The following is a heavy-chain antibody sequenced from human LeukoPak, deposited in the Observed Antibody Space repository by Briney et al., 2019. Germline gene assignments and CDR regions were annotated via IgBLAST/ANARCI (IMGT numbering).Heavy chain of an antibody. V-gene: IGHV3-23*01. CDR2: ISGTGNRT. Sequence: GGSLRLSCAASGFTIRSYAMGWVRQAPGKGLEWVSAISGTGNRTYYADSVKGRFTISRDNSKNTLYLQMNSLRAEDTAVYYCAKWGCSGGSCYPFDYWGQGTLVTVSS. J-gene: IGHJ4*02. CDR3: AKWGCSGGSCYPFDY. D-gene: IGHD2-15*01. CDR1: GFTIRSYA.